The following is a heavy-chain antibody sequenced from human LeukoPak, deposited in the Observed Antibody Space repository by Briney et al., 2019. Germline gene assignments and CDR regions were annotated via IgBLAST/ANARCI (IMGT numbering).Heavy chain of an antibody. J-gene: IGHJ4*02. CDR1: GFIFSNYA. Sequence: QTGGSLRLSCAASGFIFSNYAMSWVRQAPGKGLEWVSAITNSGGTTYYADSVKGRFTISRDNSKNTLYLQMNSLRAEDTAVYYCAKPDDSSGYTYYFDYWGQGTLVTVSS. V-gene: IGHV3-23*01. CDR2: ITNSGGTT. CDR3: AKPDDSSGYTYYFDY. D-gene: IGHD3-22*01.